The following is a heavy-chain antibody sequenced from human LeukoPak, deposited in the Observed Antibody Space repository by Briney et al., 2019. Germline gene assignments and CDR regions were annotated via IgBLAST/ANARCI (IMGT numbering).Heavy chain of an antibody. Sequence: PGGSLRLSCAASGFTFSSYAMHWVRQTPGKGLEWVAVISYDGSKKYYADSVKGRFTISRDNSKNTLYLQMNSLRAEDTAVYYCAKSGLNRFDYWGQGTLVTVSS. D-gene: IGHD2-15*01. CDR2: ISYDGSKK. CDR3: AKSGLNRFDY. V-gene: IGHV3-30*18. CDR1: GFTFSSYA. J-gene: IGHJ4*02.